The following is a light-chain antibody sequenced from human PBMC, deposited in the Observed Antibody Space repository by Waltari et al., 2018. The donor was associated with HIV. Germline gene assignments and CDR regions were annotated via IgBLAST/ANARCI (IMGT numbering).Light chain of an antibody. CDR3: HGWDTSSDHVV. CDR2: YNA. CDR1: NIGTKS. V-gene: IGLV3-21*04. Sequence: SYVLTQPPSVSVAPGKTAKITCVGNNIGTKSVHWYQQKPDQDPVLVIYYNADRPSGSPGRCSGANSGNTATRTINRVEAGEEADYYCHGWDTSSDHVVFGGGSKLTVL. J-gene: IGLJ3*02.